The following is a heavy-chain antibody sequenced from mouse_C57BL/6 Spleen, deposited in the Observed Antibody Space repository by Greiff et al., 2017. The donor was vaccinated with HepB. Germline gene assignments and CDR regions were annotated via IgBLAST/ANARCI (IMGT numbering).Heavy chain of an antibody. V-gene: IGHV1-64*01. CDR2: IHPNSGST. J-gene: IGHJ2*01. CDR3: ASGTTVVGSFDY. D-gene: IGHD1-1*01. Sequence: VQLQQPGAELVKPGASVKLSCKASGYTFTSYWMHWVKQRPGQGLEWIGMIHPNSGSTNYNEKFKSKATLTVDKSSSTAYMQLSSLTSEDSAVYYCASGTTVVGSFDYWGQGTTLTVSS. CDR1: GYTFTSYW.